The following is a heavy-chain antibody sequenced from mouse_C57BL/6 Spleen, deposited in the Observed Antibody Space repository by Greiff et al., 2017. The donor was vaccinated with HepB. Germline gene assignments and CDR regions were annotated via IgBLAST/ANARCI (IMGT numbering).Heavy chain of an antibody. Sequence: EVKLMESGGGLVQPGGSLKLSCAASGFTFSDYGMAWVRQAPRKGPEWVAFISNLAYSIYYADTVTGRFTISRENAKNTLYLEMSSLRSEDTAMYYCARQGTTVVAKDYYAMDYWGQGTSVTVSS. CDR3: ARQGTTVVAKDYYAMDY. CDR1: GFTFSDYG. CDR2: ISNLAYSI. J-gene: IGHJ4*01. V-gene: IGHV5-15*01. D-gene: IGHD1-1*01.